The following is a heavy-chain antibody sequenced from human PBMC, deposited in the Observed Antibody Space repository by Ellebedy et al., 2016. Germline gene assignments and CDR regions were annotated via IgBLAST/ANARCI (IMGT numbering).Heavy chain of an antibody. Sequence: ASVKVSCKASGFTFTSYAIHWVRQAPGQRLQWMGWINAGNGNTRYSQKFQRRVTITRDTSASTAYMELSSLRSDDTAVYYCARDGEDGYDYTPLDYWGQGTLVAVSS. J-gene: IGHJ4*02. D-gene: IGHD5-24*01. V-gene: IGHV1-3*01. CDR3: ARDGEDGYDYTPLDY. CDR2: INAGNGNT. CDR1: GFTFTSYA.